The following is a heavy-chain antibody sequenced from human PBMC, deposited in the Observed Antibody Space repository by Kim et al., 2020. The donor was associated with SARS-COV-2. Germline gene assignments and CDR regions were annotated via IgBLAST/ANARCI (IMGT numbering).Heavy chain of an antibody. CDR3: ERGAVVAAGGGGF. CDR1: GFTFSNYW. CDR2: INQDGSEK. V-gene: IGHV3-7*03. J-gene: IGHJ4*02. D-gene: IGHD6-13*01. Sequence: GGSLRLSCTASGFTFSNYWMSWVRQAPGKGLEWVANINQDGSEKYYVASVKGRFTISRDNANNSMDLQINRPGGEDTAIYFCERGAVVAAGGGGFWGQGTLVTVSS.